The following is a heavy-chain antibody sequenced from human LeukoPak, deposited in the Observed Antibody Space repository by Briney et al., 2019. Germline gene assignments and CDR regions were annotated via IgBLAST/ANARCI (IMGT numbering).Heavy chain of an antibody. Sequence: SETLSLTCTVSGDSISSSPYFCGWLRQPPGKGLEWIGSINYSGNTYFNPSLQSRVAISVDTSKNQFSLKLSSLTAADTAVYSCARLGNGWYPLGYWGQGTLVTVSS. CDR2: INYSGNT. CDR3: ARLGNGWYPLGY. CDR1: GDSISSSPYF. D-gene: IGHD6-19*01. J-gene: IGHJ4*02. V-gene: IGHV4-39*01.